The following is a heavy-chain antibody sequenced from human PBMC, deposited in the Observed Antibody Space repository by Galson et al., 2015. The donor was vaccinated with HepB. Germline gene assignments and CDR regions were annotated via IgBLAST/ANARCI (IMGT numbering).Heavy chain of an antibody. V-gene: IGHV3-33*01. CDR1: GFTFSSYG. CDR3: AREGDGYNYGYYFDY. CDR2: IWYDGSNK. Sequence: SLRLSCAASGFTFSSYGMHWVRQAPGKGLEWVAVIWYDGSNKYYADSVKGRFTISRDNSKNTLYLQMNSLRAEDTAVYYCAREGDGYNYGYYFDYWGQGTLVTVSS. D-gene: IGHD5-24*01. J-gene: IGHJ4*02.